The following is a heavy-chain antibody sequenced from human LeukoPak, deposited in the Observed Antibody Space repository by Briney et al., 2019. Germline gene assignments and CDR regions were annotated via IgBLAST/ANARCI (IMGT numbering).Heavy chain of an antibody. D-gene: IGHD6-13*01. CDR1: GFTFGSYE. J-gene: IGHJ4*02. CDR3: ARNFIAAAGRGYFDY. CDR2: ISSSGSTI. Sequence: GGSLRLSCAASGFTFGSYEMNWVRQAPGKGLERVSYISSSGSTIYYADSVKGRFTISRDNAKNSLYLQMNSLRAEDTAVYYCARNFIAAAGRGYFDYWGQGTLVTVSS. V-gene: IGHV3-48*03.